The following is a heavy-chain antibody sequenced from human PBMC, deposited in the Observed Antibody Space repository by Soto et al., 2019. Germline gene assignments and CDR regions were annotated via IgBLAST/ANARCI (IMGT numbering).Heavy chain of an antibody. CDR3: ARTYDSSGYYLPVWFYP. Sequence: SETLSLTCTVSGGSISSCDYYWSWIRQPPGKGLEWIGYIYYSGSTYYNPSLKSRVTISVDTSKNQFSLKLSSVTAADTAVYYCARTYDSSGYYLPVWFYPWGQGTLVTVSS. CDR1: GGSISSCDYY. D-gene: IGHD3-22*01. J-gene: IGHJ5*02. CDR2: IYYSGST. V-gene: IGHV4-30-4*01.